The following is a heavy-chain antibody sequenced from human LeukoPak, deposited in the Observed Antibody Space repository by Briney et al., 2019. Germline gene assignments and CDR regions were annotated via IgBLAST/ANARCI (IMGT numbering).Heavy chain of an antibody. D-gene: IGHD1-26*01. CDR3: AKDRFFGYSGSYGDY. CDR1: GFTFSSYG. J-gene: IGHJ4*02. CDR2: ISYDGSNK. V-gene: IGHV3-30*18. Sequence: GGSLRLSCAASGFTFSSYGMHWVRQAPGKGLEWVAVISYDGSNKYYADSVKGRFTISRDNSKNTLYLQMNSLRAEDTAVYYCAKDRFFGYSGSYGDYWGQGTLVTVSS.